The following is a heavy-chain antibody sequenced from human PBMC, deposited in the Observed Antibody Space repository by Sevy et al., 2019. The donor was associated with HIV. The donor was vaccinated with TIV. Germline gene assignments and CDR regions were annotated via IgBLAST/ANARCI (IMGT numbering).Heavy chain of an antibody. CDR2: ISCSSNYI. D-gene: IGHD3-10*01. CDR1: GFSFSSYT. V-gene: IGHV3-21*01. Sequence: GGSLRLSCAASGFSFSSYTMNWVRQAPGQGLEWVSSISCSSNYIYYADSLKGRFTISRDNAKNSLYLQMHSLRADDTAVYFCARPYGSGSWEAFDVWGQGTVVTVSS. CDR3: ARPYGSGSWEAFDV. J-gene: IGHJ3*01.